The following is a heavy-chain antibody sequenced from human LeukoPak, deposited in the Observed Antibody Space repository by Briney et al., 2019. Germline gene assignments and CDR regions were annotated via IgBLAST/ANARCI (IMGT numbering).Heavy chain of an antibody. Sequence: SETLSLTCTVSGYSISSGYYWGWIRQPPGKGLEWIGSIYHSGSTYYNPSLKSRVTISVDTSKNQFSLKLSPVTAADTAVYYCARRGYSGYGRYWGQGTLVTVSS. CDR3: ARRGYSGYGRY. CDR2: IYHSGST. J-gene: IGHJ4*02. D-gene: IGHD5-12*01. V-gene: IGHV4-38-2*02. CDR1: GYSISSGYY.